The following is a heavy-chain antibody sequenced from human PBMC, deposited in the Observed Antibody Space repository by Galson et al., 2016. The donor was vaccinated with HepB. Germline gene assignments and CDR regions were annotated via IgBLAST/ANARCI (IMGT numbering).Heavy chain of an antibody. CDR1: GLTFSSYW. Sequence: SLRLSCAVSGLTFSSYWMNWVRQAPGKGLEWVANIKQDGSEKYYVDSVKGRFTISRDNAKNSLYLQMNSLRAEDTAVYYCVRGGYRYGYFDYWGQGTLVTVSS. J-gene: IGHJ4*02. CDR2: IKQDGSEK. CDR3: VRGGYRYGYFDY. D-gene: IGHD5-18*01. V-gene: IGHV3-7*03.